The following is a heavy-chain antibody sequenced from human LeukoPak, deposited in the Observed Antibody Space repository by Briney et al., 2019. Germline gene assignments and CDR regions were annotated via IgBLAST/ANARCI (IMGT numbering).Heavy chain of an antibody. V-gene: IGHV4-39*01. Sequence: PSETLSLTCTVSGGSISSSSHYWGWIRQPPGKGLEWIGSIYYSGSTYYNPSLKSRVTISVDTSKNQFSLKLSSVTAADTAVYYCASYKRRDSSGYYCDAFDIWGQGTMVTVSS. CDR2: IYYSGST. D-gene: IGHD3-22*01. CDR3: ASYKRRDSSGYYCDAFDI. CDR1: GGSISSSSHY. J-gene: IGHJ3*02.